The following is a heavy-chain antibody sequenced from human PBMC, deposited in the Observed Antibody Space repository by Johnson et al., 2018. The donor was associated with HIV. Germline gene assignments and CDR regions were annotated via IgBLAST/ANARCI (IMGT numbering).Heavy chain of an antibody. V-gene: IGHV3-64*01. D-gene: IGHD2-15*01. CDR3: ARALGYCSGGSCPLDAFDI. CDR1: GFTFSSYA. J-gene: IGHJ3*02. CDR2: ISSNGGST. Sequence: VQLVESGGGSVQPGRSLRLSCAASGFTFSSYAMHWVRQAPGKGLEYVSAISSNGGSTYYANSVKGRFTISRDNSKHTRYLQMGSLRAEDMAVYYCARALGYCSGGSCPLDAFDIWGQVTMVTVSS.